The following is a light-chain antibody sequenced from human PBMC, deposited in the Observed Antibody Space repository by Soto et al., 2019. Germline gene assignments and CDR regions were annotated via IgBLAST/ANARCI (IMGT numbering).Light chain of an antibody. J-gene: IGLJ1*01. CDR2: DTT. Sequence: QAVVTQEPSLTASPAGTVTLTCGSSTGAVTNGHYPYWFQQKPGQAPRTLIYDTTNRHSWTPARFSGSLLGGKASLTLSGAQPEDEAEYYCLLSYNGPYVFGTGTKVTV. CDR1: TGAVTNGHY. CDR3: LLSYNGPYV. V-gene: IGLV7-46*01.